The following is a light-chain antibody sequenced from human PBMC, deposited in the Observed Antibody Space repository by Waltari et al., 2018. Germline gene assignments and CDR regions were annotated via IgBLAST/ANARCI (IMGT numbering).Light chain of an antibody. J-gene: IGKJ2*01. V-gene: IGKV3-15*01. CDR1: RHIGGS. Sequence: MTQSPDTLSMSAGESVTLSCRASRHIGGSLAWYQQKAGQAPSLLFYHASTRATGVADRFSAAGSGTDFTLTISSLCSEDSAVYYCQQYNDWPPYTFGQGTKLE. CDR2: HAS. CDR3: QQYNDWPPYT.